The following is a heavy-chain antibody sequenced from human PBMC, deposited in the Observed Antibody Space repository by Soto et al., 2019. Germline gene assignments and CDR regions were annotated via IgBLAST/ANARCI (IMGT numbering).Heavy chain of an antibody. V-gene: IGHV3-30-3*01. Sequence: GGSLRLSCAASGFTFSSYAMHWVRQAPGKGLEWVAVISYDGSNKYYADSVKGRFTISRDNSKNTLYLQMNSLRAEDTAVYYCARCKRVEWEILYYYYYGMDVWGQGTTVTVSS. D-gene: IGHD1-26*01. CDR3: ARCKRVEWEILYYYYYGMDV. CDR1: GFTFSSYA. CDR2: ISYDGSNK. J-gene: IGHJ6*02.